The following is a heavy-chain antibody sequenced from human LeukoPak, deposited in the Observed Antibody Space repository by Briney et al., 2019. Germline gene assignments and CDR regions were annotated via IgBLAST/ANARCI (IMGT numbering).Heavy chain of an antibody. J-gene: IGHJ4*02. V-gene: IGHV3-48*04. CDR1: GFTFSSYS. CDR3: AREFGGSYGYFDY. D-gene: IGHD1-26*01. Sequence: GGSLRLSCAASGFTFSSYSMNWVRQAPGKGLEWVSYISSSSSTIYYADSVKGRFTISRDNAKNSLYLQMNSLRAEDTAVYYCAREFGGSYGYFDYWGQGTLVTVSS. CDR2: ISSSSSTI.